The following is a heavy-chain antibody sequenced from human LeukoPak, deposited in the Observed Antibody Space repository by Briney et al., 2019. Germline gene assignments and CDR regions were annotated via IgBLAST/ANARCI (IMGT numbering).Heavy chain of an antibody. V-gene: IGHV3-43*02. CDR3: AKDRYCSSSSCPTDY. J-gene: IGHJ4*02. D-gene: IGHD2-2*01. CDR1: GFTFDEYA. Sequence: GGSLRLSCAGSGFTFDEYAMHWVRQAPGKGLEWVSLISGDGGKTYYADSVKGRFTISRDNSKNSLYLQMNSLRIEDTALYYCAKDRYCSSSSCPTDYWGQGTLVTVSS. CDR2: ISGDGGKT.